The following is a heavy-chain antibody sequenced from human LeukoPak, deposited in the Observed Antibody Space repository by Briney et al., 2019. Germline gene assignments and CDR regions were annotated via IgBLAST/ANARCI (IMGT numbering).Heavy chain of an antibody. CDR3: ARYYYDNSGSIYAFDI. Sequence: SETLSLTCTGSGGSIGSYYWSWIRQPPGKGLEGIGYIYYSGSTNYNPSLKSRVTISVDTSKNQFSLKLSSVTSADTAVYYCARYYYDNSGSIYAFDIWGQGTMVTVSS. CDR2: IYYSGST. J-gene: IGHJ3*02. CDR1: GGSIGSYY. D-gene: IGHD3-22*01. V-gene: IGHV4-59*01.